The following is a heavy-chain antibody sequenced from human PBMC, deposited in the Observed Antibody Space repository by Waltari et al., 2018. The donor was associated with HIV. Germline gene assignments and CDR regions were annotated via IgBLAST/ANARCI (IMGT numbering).Heavy chain of an antibody. D-gene: IGHD3-16*01. CDR1: GFIVSSNY. J-gene: IGHJ6*02. V-gene: IGHV3-53*01. CDR2: IYSGGST. CDR3: VFSYYEYGVDV. Sequence: EVQLVESGGGLIQPGGSLSLSCVGSGFIVSSNYMTWVRQAPGKGLELVSVIYSGGSTDYADSVRGRFSISRDDSKNTLYLQMNSLTVEDTAIYYCVFSYYEYGVDVWGQGATVTVS.